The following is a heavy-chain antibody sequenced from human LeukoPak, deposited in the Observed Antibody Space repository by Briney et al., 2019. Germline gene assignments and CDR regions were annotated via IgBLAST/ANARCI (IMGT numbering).Heavy chain of an antibody. D-gene: IGHD1-14*01. CDR2: IYPGDSDT. J-gene: IGHJ3*02. CDR1: GYSFTSYW. V-gene: IGHV5-51*01. Sequence: GESLKISCKGSGYSFTSYWIGWVRQMPGKGLEWMGIIYPGDSDTRHSPSFQGQVTISADKSIATAYLQWNSLQASDTAMYYCARGGKVIDGTLRGFDIWGQGTMVTVSS. CDR3: ARGGKVIDGTLRGFDI.